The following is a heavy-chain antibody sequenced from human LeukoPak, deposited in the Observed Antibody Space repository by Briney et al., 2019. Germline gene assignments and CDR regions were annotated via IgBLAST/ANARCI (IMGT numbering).Heavy chain of an antibody. CDR1: GFTFSNYE. CDR2: ISGNGSTI. D-gene: IGHD2-21*02. Sequence: GGSLRLSCAASGFTFSNYEMNWVRQAPGKGLEWVSYISGNGSTIYYTDSVKGRFTISRDNAKNSLHLQMNSLRAEDTAIYYCARDRYCGGDCYFDAFDIWGHGTMVTVSS. V-gene: IGHV3-48*03. J-gene: IGHJ3*02. CDR3: ARDRYCGGDCYFDAFDI.